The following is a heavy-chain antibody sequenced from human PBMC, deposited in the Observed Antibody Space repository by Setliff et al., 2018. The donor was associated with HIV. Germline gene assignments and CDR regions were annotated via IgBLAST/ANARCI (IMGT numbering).Heavy chain of an antibody. CDR1: GYSTISGYY. CDR3: ARDFQPQVRGSF. CDR2: MFHSGSS. J-gene: IGHJ4*02. Sequence: SETLSLTCNVSGYSTISGYYWGWIRQPPGKGLEWIGAMFHSGSSYLNPSLRSRVTISLDTSKNHVSLRLRSVTAADTAVYYCARDFQPQVRGSFWGQGALVTVSS. V-gene: IGHV4-38-2*02. D-gene: IGHD3-10*01.